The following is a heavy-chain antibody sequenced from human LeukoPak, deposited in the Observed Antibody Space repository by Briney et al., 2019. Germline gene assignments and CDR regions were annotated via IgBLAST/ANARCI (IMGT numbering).Heavy chain of an antibody. Sequence: PSETLSLTCAVYGGSFSGYYWSWIRQPPGKGLEWIGEINHSGSTNYNPSLKSRVTISVDTSKNQFSLKLSSVTAADTAVYYCARETPLRYFDPWGQGTLVTVSS. J-gene: IGHJ5*02. CDR2: INHSGST. CDR1: GGSFSGYY. D-gene: IGHD3-9*01. CDR3: ARETPLRYFDP. V-gene: IGHV4-34*01.